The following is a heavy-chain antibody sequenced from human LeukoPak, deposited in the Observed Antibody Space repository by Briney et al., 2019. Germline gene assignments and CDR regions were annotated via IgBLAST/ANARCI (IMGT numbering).Heavy chain of an antibody. V-gene: IGHV1-18*01. D-gene: IGHD3-22*01. CDR2: ISAYNGNT. CDR3: ARYYYDSSGYYSPLDY. CDR1: GYTFTSYG. J-gene: IGHJ4*02. Sequence: GASVKVSCKASGYTFTSYGISWVRQAPGQGLEGMGWISAYNGNTNYAQKLQGRVTMTTDTSTSTAYMELRSLRSDDTAVYYCARYYYDSSGYYSPLDYWGQGTLVTVSS.